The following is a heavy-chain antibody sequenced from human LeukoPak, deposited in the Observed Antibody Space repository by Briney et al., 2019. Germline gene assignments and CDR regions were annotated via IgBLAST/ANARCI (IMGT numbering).Heavy chain of an antibody. J-gene: IGHJ4*02. CDR3: ARARGIAAAGTFDY. V-gene: IGHV4-61*05. Sequence: PSETLSLTCSVSDGSINSDTYYWGWIRQPPGKGLEWLGYIYYSGSTNYNPSLKSRVTISVDTSKNQFSLKLSSVTAADRAVYYCARARGIAAAGTFDYWGQGTLVTVSS. CDR1: DGSINSDTYY. D-gene: IGHD6-13*01. CDR2: IYYSGST.